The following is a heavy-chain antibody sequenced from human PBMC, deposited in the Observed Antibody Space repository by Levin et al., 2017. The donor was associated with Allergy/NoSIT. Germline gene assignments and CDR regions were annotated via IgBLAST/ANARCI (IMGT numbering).Heavy chain of an antibody. CDR3: ARHYPDISGFYYHFDS. V-gene: IGHV4-39*01. CDR2: IYFSRST. CDR1: GAFISTRSHY. Sequence: SETLSLTCTVSGAFISTRSHYWAWIRQSPGKGLEWIGTIYFSRSTYYNPSLRSRLTISLDTSKNHFSLRLSSVTAADTAVYYCARHYPDISGFYYHFDSWGQGTLVTVSS. D-gene: IGHD3-22*01. J-gene: IGHJ4*02.